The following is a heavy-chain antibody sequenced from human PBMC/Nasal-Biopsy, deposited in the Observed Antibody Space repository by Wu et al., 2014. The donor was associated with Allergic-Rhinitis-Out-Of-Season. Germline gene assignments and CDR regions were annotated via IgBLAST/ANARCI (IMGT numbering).Heavy chain of an antibody. Sequence: LRLSCAASGFTFNLYAMHWVRQAPGKGLEWVAMIWSGGNFKYYADSVKGRFTISRDNSKNTLYLQMNSLRAEDTAVYYCANQVSGSYGYWGQGTLVTVSS. CDR3: ANQVSGSYGY. CDR1: GFTFNLYA. D-gene: IGHD1-26*01. CDR2: IWSGGNFK. V-gene: IGHV3-33*06. J-gene: IGHJ4*02.